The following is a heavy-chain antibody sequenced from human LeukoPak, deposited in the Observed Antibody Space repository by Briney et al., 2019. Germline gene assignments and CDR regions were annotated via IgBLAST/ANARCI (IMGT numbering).Heavy chain of an antibody. J-gene: IGHJ6*02. V-gene: IGHV3-30-3*01. CDR3: ARTEDTAMVKGFYGMDV. D-gene: IGHD5-18*01. CDR2: ISYDGSNK. CDR1: GFTFSSYD. Sequence: GGSLRLSCAASGFTFSSYDMHWVRQAPGKGLEWVAVISYDGSNKYYADSVKGRFTISRDNSKNTLYLQMNSLRAEDTAVYYCARTEDTAMVKGFYGMDVWGQGATVTVSS.